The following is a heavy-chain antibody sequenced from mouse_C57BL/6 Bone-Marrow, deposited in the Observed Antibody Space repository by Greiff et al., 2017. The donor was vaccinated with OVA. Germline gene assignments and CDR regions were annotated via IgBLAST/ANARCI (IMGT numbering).Heavy chain of an antibody. CDR2: ISSGGSYT. V-gene: IGHV5-6*01. Sequence: DVQLQESGGDLVKPGGSLKLSCAASGFTFSSYGMSWVRQTPDKRLEWVATISSGGSYTYYPDSVKGRFTISRDNAKNTLYLQMSSLKSEDTAMYYCARLSYGSSHSYWYFDVWGTGTTVTVSS. D-gene: IGHD1-1*01. J-gene: IGHJ1*03. CDR3: ARLSYGSSHSYWYFDV. CDR1: GFTFSSYG.